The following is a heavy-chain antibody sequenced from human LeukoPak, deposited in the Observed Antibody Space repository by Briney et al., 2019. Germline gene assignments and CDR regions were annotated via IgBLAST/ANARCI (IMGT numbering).Heavy chain of an antibody. J-gene: IGHJ4*02. CDR3: ARGYTAPRRGPFDY. Sequence: SETLSLTCAVYGGSFSGYYWSWIRQTPGMDMEGIGEINHSGSTNYNPSLKSRVTISVDTSKNQFSLKLSSVTAADTAVYYCARGYTAPRRGPFDYWGQGTLVTVSS. V-gene: IGHV4-34*01. CDR1: GGSFSGYY. D-gene: IGHD1-1*01. CDR2: INHSGST.